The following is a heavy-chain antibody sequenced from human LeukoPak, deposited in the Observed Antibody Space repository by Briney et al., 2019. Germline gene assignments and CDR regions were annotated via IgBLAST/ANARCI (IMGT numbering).Heavy chain of an antibody. CDR1: GFTFTNAW. J-gene: IGHJ3*02. D-gene: IGHD4-17*01. CDR2: IKSKIDGGAT. V-gene: IGHV3-15*01. CDR3: XKXYXXRNDYGAFDI. Sequence: GSLXXXCAVSGFTFTNAWMSWVRQAPGKGLEWVGRIKSKIDGGATDYAAPVKGRFTISRDDSKNTLYLQMNSLRAEDTAVXYCXKXYXXRNDYGAFDIWGQGTMVTVSS.